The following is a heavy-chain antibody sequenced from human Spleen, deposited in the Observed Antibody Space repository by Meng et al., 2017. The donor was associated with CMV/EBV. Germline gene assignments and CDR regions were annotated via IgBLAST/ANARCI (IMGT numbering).Heavy chain of an antibody. CDR1: SLSSGDYY. Sequence: SLSSGDYYWSWIRQSPGKGLEWIGYIHSNGGTYYNPSLVSRVIISVDTSKNQFSLNLSSVTAADTAVYYCARDYYGSSGYSLYFDFWGQGTLVTVSS. J-gene: IGHJ4*02. D-gene: IGHD3-22*01. V-gene: IGHV4-30-4*01. CDR3: ARDYYGSSGYSLYFDF. CDR2: IHSNGGT.